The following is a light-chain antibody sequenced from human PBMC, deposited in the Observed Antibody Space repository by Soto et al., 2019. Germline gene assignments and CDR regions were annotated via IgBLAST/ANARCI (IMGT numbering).Light chain of an antibody. Sequence: EIVLTQSPGTLSLSPGERATLSCRASQSVSSSYLAWYQQKPGQAPRLLIHDTSSRATGIPDRFSGSGSGTDFTLTISRLEPEDFAVYYCQQYGTSPFTFGPGTKVDMK. J-gene: IGKJ3*01. CDR3: QQYGTSPFT. CDR1: QSVSSSY. V-gene: IGKV3-20*01. CDR2: DTS.